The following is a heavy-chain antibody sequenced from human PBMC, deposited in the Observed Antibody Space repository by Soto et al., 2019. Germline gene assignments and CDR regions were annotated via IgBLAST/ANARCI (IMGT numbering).Heavy chain of an antibody. D-gene: IGHD4-17*01. CDR3: ARGSAGFTVTVDY. Sequence: PSETLSLTCTVSGGSISSYYWSWIRQPPGKGLEWIGYIYHSGSTYYNPSLKSRVTISVDRSKNQFSLKLSSVTAADTAVYYCARGSAGFTVTVDYWGQGTLVTVSS. V-gene: IGHV4-59*12. CDR2: IYHSGST. CDR1: GGSISSYY. J-gene: IGHJ4*02.